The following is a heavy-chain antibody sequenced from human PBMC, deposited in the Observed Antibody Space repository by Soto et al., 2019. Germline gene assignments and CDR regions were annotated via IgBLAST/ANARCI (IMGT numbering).Heavy chain of an antibody. V-gene: IGHV1-69*13. CDR3: ARGVLELREDDYYYYYYMDV. D-gene: IGHD1-7*01. CDR1: GGTFSSYA. CDR2: IIPIFGTA. Sequence: SVKVSCKASGGTFSSYAISWVRQAPGQGLEWMGGIIPIFGTANYAQKFQGRVTITADESTSTAYMELSSLRSEDTAVYYCARGVLELREDDYYYYYYMDVWGKGTTVTVSS. J-gene: IGHJ6*03.